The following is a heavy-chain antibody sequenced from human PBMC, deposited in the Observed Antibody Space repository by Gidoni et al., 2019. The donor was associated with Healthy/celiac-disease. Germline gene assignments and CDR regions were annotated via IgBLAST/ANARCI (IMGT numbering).Heavy chain of an antibody. CDR2: INPNSGGT. CDR3: AAYSSTHYYYGMDV. V-gene: IGHV1-2*02. D-gene: IGHD6-13*01. J-gene: IGHJ6*02. CDR1: AYTFTGYY. Sequence: QVQLVQSGAAVKKPGASVKVSCKASAYTFTGYYMHWVRQAPGQGLEWMGWINPNSGGTNYAQKLQGRVTMTRDTSISTAYMELSRLRSDDTAVYYCAAYSSTHYYYGMDVWGQGTTVTVSS.